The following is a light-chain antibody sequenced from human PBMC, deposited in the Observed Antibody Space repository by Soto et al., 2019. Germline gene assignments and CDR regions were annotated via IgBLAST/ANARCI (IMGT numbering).Light chain of an antibody. J-gene: IGKJ5*01. Sequence: IQMTQSPSSLSASVGDRVTITCQASQGISTYLNWYQQKPGKAPKLLIYGASNLETGVPSRFSGSGSGKDFTFTISSLQPEDIATYFCQQYDNVFTFVQVTRLEIK. CDR3: QQYDNVFT. V-gene: IGKV1-33*01. CDR1: QGISTY. CDR2: GAS.